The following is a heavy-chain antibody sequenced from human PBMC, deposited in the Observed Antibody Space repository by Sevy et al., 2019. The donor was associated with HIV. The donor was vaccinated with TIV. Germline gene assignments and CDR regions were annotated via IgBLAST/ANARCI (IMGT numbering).Heavy chain of an antibody. CDR3: AGLPTGLQSFNYLLSTYFDS. V-gene: IGHV3-7*01. CDR2: IKQDGSEK. CDR1: GFNFNNHW. Sequence: GGSLRLSCAASGFNFNNHWMSWVRQAPEKGLEWVANIKQDGSEKYYVDSLKGRFTCSRDNANNSLSLQIDGLRAEVTAVDYGAGLPTGLQSFNYLLSTYFDSWGQGTLVTVSS. J-gene: IGHJ4*02. D-gene: IGHD4-4*01.